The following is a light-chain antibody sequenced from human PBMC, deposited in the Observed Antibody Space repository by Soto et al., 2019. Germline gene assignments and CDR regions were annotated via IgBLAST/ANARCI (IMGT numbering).Light chain of an antibody. CDR1: SSDVGDYNY. CDR3: SSYTSSSTLV. Sequence: QSALTQPASVSGSHGQSITISCTGTSSDVGDYNYVSWYQQHPGKAPKLMIYEVSNRPSGVSNRFSGSKSGNTASLTISGLQAEDEADFYCSSYTSSSTLVFGTGTKVSVL. V-gene: IGLV2-14*01. J-gene: IGLJ1*01. CDR2: EVS.